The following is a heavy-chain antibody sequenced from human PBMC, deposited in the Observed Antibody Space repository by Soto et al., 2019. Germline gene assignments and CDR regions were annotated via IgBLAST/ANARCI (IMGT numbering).Heavy chain of an antibody. V-gene: IGHV3-33*01. J-gene: IGHJ3*02. CDR2: IWYDGSNK. CDR1: GFTFSSYG. Sequence: VQLVESGGGVVQPGRSLRLSCAASGFTFSSYGMHWVRQAPGKGLEWVAVIWYDGSNKYYADSVKGRFTISRDNSKNTLYLQMNSLRAEDTAVYYCARDSKYGAFDIWGQGTMVTVSS. D-gene: IGHD2-8*01. CDR3: ARDSKYGAFDI.